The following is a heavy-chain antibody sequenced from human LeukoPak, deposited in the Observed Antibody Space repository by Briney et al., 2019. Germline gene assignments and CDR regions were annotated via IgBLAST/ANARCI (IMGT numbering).Heavy chain of an antibody. CDR3: ARGYRRDDILTGYYGDYFDY. CDR1: GFTFSSYS. J-gene: IGHJ4*02. V-gene: IGHV3-21*01. D-gene: IGHD3-9*01. CDR2: ISSSSSYI. Sequence: GGSLRLSCGASGFTFSSYSMNWVRQAPGKGLEWVSSISSSSSYIYYADSVKGRFTISRDNAKNSLYLQMNSLRAEDTAVYYCARGYRRDDILTGYYGDYFDYWGQGTLVTVSS.